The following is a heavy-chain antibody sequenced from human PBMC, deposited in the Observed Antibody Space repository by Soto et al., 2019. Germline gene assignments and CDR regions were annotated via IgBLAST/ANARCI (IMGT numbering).Heavy chain of an antibody. CDR2: ISYDGSNK. Sequence: QVQLVESGGGVVQPGRSLRLSCAASGFTFSSYAMHWVRQAPGKGLEWVAVISYDGSNKYYADSVKGRFTISRDNSKNTLYLQMNRLRAEDTAGYYCARAYSSSTDNWFDPWGQGTLVTVSS. J-gene: IGHJ5*02. D-gene: IGHD6-6*01. V-gene: IGHV3-30-3*01. CDR3: ARAYSSSTDNWFDP. CDR1: GFTFSSYA.